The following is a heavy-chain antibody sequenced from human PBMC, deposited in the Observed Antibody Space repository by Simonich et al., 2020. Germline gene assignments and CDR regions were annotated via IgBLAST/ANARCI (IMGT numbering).Heavy chain of an antibody. CDR3: ASAYYNFWSGYYKAWDY. Sequence: AGLLKPSETLSLTCAVYGGSFSGYYWSWIRQPPGKGLGWIGEINHSGRTNYNPSLKSRVTISVDTSKNQFSLKRSSVTAADTAVYYCASAYYNFWSGYYKAWDYWGQGTLVTVSS. D-gene: IGHD3-3*01. CDR2: INHSGRT. V-gene: IGHV4-34*01. CDR1: GGSFSGYY. J-gene: IGHJ4*02.